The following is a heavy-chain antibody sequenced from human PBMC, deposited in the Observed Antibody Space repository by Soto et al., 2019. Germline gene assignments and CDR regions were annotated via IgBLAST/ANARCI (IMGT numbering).Heavy chain of an antibody. CDR2: FDPEDGET. CDR3: ATARNDNWFDP. Sequence: ASVKVSWKVSGYANTELSRHWVRQAPGKGLEWMGGFDPEDGETIYAQKFQGRVTMTEDTSTDTAYMELSSLRSEDTAVYYCATARNDNWFDPWGQGTLVTVSS. CDR1: GYANTELS. V-gene: IGHV1-24*01. D-gene: IGHD1-1*01. J-gene: IGHJ5*02.